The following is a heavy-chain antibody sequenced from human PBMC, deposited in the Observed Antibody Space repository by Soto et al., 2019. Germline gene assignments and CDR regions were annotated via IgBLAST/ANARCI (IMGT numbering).Heavy chain of an antibody. CDR3: ARFQVSWGSPQFDP. Sequence: ASVKVSCKASGYTFTGYYMHWVRQAPGQGLEWMGWINPNSGGTNYAQKFQGRVTMTRDTSISTAYMELSRLRSDDTAVYYCARFQVSWGSPQFDPWGQGTLVTVSS. CDR1: GYTFTGYY. D-gene: IGHD7-27*01. J-gene: IGHJ5*02. V-gene: IGHV1-2*02. CDR2: INPNSGGT.